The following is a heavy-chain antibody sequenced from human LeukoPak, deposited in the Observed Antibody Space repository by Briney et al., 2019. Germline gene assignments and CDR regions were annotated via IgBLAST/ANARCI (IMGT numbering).Heavy chain of an antibody. D-gene: IGHD5-24*01. J-gene: IGHJ4*02. CDR2: IYYSGST. CDR1: GGSMTSYY. Sequence: PSETLSLTCTVSGGSMTSYYWSWIRQSPGKGLEWIGYIYYSGSTNYNPSLKGRVTISVDTSKNQFSLKLSSVTAADTAVYSCARHRGLGFDYWGQGTLVTVSS. V-gene: IGHV4-59*08. CDR3: ARHRGLGFDY.